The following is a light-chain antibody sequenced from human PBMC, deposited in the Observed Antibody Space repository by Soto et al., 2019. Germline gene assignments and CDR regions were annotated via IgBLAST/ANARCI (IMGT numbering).Light chain of an antibody. CDR3: CSYVGSSILM. CDR1: SSDVGSYNL. Sequence: QSVLTQPASVSGSPGQASTISFTGTSSDVGSYNLVSWYQQLPGKATKLIIYEVNERPSGISDRFSGSKSGNTASLTISGLQGEDEADYYCCSYVGSSILMFGGGTKLTVL. J-gene: IGLJ3*02. CDR2: EVN. V-gene: IGLV2-23*02.